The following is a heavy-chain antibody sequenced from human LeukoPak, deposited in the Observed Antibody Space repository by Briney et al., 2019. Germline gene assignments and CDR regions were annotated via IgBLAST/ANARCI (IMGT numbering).Heavy chain of an antibody. CDR1: GFTFSSYG. D-gene: IGHD4-17*01. V-gene: IGHV3-30*18. J-gene: IGHJ4*02. CDR2: ISYDGSNK. CDR3: AKLVTTTVTFDY. Sequence: GGSLRLSCAASGFTFSSYGMHWVRQAPGKGLEWVAVISYDGSNKYYADSVKGRFTISRDNSKNTLYLQMNSLRAEDTAVYYCAKLVTTTVTFDYWGQGTRVTVSS.